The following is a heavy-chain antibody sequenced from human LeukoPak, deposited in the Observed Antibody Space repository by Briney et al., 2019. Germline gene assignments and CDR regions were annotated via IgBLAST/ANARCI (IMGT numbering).Heavy chain of an antibody. V-gene: IGHV3-74*01. CDR2: INSDGSST. Sequence: GGSLRLSCAASGFTFSSYAMSWVRQAPGKGLVWVSRINSDGSSTSYADSVKGRFTISRDNAKNTLYLQMNSLRAEDTAVYYCARDLLDYVWGSYRYTTFYDYWGQGTLVTVSS. J-gene: IGHJ4*02. CDR1: GFTFSSYA. D-gene: IGHD3-16*02. CDR3: ARDLLDYVWGSYRYTTFYDY.